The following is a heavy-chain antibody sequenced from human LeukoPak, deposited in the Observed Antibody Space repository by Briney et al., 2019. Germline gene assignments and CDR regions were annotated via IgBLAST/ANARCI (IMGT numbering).Heavy chain of an antibody. V-gene: IGHV4-59*06. CDR1: GGSISGYY. D-gene: IGHD3-10*01. CDR2: IYYSGST. CDR3: ARVDNKFGDPYYFDY. Sequence: SETLSLTCSASGGSISGYYWSWIRQAPGKGLEWIGYIYYSGSTYYNPSLKSRVTISVDTSKNQFSLKLSSVTAADTAVYYCARVDNKFGDPYYFDYWGQGTLVTVSS. J-gene: IGHJ4*02.